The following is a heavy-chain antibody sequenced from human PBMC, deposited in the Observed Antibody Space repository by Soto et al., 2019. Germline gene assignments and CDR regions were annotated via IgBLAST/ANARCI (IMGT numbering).Heavy chain of an antibody. CDR3: ASTKYDSSAYNYWYLGL. J-gene: IGHJ2*01. Sequence: QAELVQSGAEVKKPGSSVKVSCQASGDTFRNYAISWVRQAPGQGLEWMGGIIPIFGTANYAQKFQGRVTITPDTAANTVYLELSSLRSEDTAVYYCASTKYDSSAYNYWYLGLWGRGTLVTVSS. CDR2: IIPIFGTA. V-gene: IGHV1-69*06. D-gene: IGHD3-22*01. CDR1: GDTFRNYA.